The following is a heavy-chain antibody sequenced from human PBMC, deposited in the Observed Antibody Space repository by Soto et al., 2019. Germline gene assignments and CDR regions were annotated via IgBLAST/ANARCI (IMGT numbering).Heavy chain of an antibody. V-gene: IGHV1-3*01. CDR1: GYTFTSYA. J-gene: IGHJ4*02. CDR2: INAGNGNT. Sequence: ASVKVSCKASGYTFTSYAMHWVRQAPGQRLEWMGWINAGNGNTKYSQKFQGRVTITRDTSASTAYMELSSLRSEDTAVYYCARTIISYSSSSGLNYWGQGTLVTVYS. CDR3: ARTIISYSSSSGLNY. D-gene: IGHD6-6*01.